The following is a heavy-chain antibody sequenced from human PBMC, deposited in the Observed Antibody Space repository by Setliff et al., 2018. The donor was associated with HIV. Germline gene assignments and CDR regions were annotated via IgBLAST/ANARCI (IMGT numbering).Heavy chain of an antibody. CDR2: IYPGNSDT. V-gene: IGHV5-51*01. Sequence: PEESLKISCKDSGYTFSNYCIAWVRQMPGKGLEWMGIIYPGNSDTTYSPSFQGQVTISADKSISTAYLQWSSLKASDTAMYYCAKHLSPGSGWYSKARGMDVWGQGTTVTAP. J-gene: IGHJ6*02. CDR1: GYTFSNYC. CDR3: AKHLSPGSGWYSKARGMDV. D-gene: IGHD6-19*01.